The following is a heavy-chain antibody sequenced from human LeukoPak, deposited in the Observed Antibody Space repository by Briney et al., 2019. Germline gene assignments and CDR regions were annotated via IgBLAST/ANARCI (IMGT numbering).Heavy chain of an antibody. CDR1: GFTFSDYY. D-gene: IGHD4-23*01. V-gene: IGHV3-23*01. CDR3: AKGDLTVVIIY. CDR2: ISGSGGST. J-gene: IGHJ4*02. Sequence: GGSLRLSCAASGFTFSDYYMSWIRQAPGKGLEWVSAISGSGGSTYYADSVKGRFTISRDNSKNTLYLQMNSLRAEDTAVYYCAKGDLTVVIIYWGQGTLVTVSS.